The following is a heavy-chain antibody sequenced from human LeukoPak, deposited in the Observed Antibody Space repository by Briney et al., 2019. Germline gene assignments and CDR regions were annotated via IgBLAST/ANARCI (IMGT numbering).Heavy chain of an antibody. J-gene: IGHJ4*02. V-gene: IGHV3-33*01. CDR3: AREARDHLAVADRTLDY. CDR1: GFTFSSYV. D-gene: IGHD6-19*01. Sequence: PGGSLRLSCAASGFTFSSYVMHWVRQAPGKGLEWVAVIWYDGSNKYYADSVKGRFTISRDNSKNTLYLQMNSLRAEDTAVYYCAREARDHLAVADRTLDYWGQGTLVTVSS. CDR2: IWYDGSNK.